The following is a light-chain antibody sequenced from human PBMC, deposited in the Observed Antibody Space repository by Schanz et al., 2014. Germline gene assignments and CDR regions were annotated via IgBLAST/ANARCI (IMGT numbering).Light chain of an antibody. CDR1: QSVSSSY. V-gene: IGKV3-20*01. Sequence: EIVLTQSPGTLSLSPGERATLSCRASQSVSSSYLAWYQQKPGQAPRVLIYGASIRASGIPDRFSGSGYGTDFSLTITRLEPEDFAVYYCQQYGSYPLTFGGGTKVEIK. J-gene: IGKJ4*01. CDR3: QQYGSYPLT. CDR2: GAS.